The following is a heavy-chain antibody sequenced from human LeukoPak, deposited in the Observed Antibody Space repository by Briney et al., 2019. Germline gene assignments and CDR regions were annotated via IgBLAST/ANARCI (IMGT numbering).Heavy chain of an antibody. J-gene: IGHJ4*02. CDR2: VYYSRGT. D-gene: IGHD3-3*01. Sequence: SETLSPTCTVSGGSISSGNYYWGWIRQPPGKGLEWIGSVYYSRGTYYNPSLKSRVTISVDTSENQFSLKLSSVTAADTAVYYCARRGNYYDFWSGYAPVDYWGQGTLVTVSS. V-gene: IGHV4-39*01. CDR3: ARRGNYYDFWSGYAPVDY. CDR1: GGSISSGNYY.